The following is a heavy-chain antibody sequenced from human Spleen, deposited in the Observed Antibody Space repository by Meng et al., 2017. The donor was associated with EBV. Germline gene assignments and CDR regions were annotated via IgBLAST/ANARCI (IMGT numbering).Heavy chain of an antibody. Sequence: QGRLVESGGGVVQPGRSLRPSCTASGFTFKNYAMHWVRQAPGKGLEWVAIISNNANDEYYGDSVKGRFTISRDNSKNTVYVQMNSLREEDTAVYYCAKGGGFGDPEFDFWGQGTLVTVSS. CDR3: AKGGGFGDPEFDF. V-gene: IGHV3-30*18. CDR1: GFTFKNYA. D-gene: IGHD2-21*02. CDR2: ISNNANDE. J-gene: IGHJ4*02.